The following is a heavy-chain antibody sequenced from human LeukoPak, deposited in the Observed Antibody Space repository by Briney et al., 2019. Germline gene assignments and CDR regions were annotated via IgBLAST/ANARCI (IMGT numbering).Heavy chain of an antibody. CDR2: MNPNSGNT. V-gene: IGHV1-8*03. CDR1: GYTFTSYD. CDR3: ARGRITVTMLYYYYMDV. J-gene: IGHJ6*03. D-gene: IGHD4-11*01. Sequence: ASVKVSCKASGYTFTSYDINWVRQATGQGLEWMGWMNPNSGNTGYTQKFQGRVTITRNTSISTAYMELSSLRSEDTAVYYCARGRITVTMLYYYYMDVWGKGTTVTVSS.